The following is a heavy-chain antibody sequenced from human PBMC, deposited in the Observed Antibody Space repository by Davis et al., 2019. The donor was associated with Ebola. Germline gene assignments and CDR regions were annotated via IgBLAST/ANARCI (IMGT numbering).Heavy chain of an antibody. Sequence: MPGGSLRLSCAVYGGSFSGYYWSWIRQPPGKGLEWIGEINHSGSTTYNPSLKSRVTISVDTSKNQFSLKLSSVTAADTAVYYCASLCVGSCYTVRYYYYGMDVWGQGTTVIVSS. V-gene: IGHV4-34*01. CDR2: INHSGST. CDR3: ASLCVGSCYTVRYYYYGMDV. D-gene: IGHD2-15*01. J-gene: IGHJ6*02. CDR1: GGSFSGYY.